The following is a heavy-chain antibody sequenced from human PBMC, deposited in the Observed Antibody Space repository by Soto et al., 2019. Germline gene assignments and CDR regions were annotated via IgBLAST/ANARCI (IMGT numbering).Heavy chain of an antibody. J-gene: IGHJ6*02. Sequence: PSETLSLTCAVYGGSFSGYYWSWIRQPPGKGLEWIGEINHSGSTNYNPSLKSRVTISVHTSKNQFSLKLSSVTAADTAVYYCARVVGYYDSSGYYYIYYYGMDVWGQGTPVTVSS. CDR2: INHSGST. D-gene: IGHD3-22*01. CDR3: ARVVGYYDSSGYYYIYYYGMDV. CDR1: GGSFSGYY. V-gene: IGHV4-34*01.